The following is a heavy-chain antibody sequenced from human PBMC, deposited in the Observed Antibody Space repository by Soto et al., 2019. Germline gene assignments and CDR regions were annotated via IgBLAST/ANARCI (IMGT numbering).Heavy chain of an antibody. D-gene: IGHD2-15*01. CDR1: GGTFSSYA. CDR3: ARAGRYCSGGSCYRYYGMDV. V-gene: IGHV1-69*13. J-gene: IGHJ6*02. Sequence: GASVKVSCKASGGTFSSYASSWVREAPGQGLERMGGIIPIFGTANFAQKFKGRVTITADESTSTADMELSSLRSEDTAVYYCARAGRYCSGGSCYRYYGMDVWGQGTTVTVSS. CDR2: IIPIFGTA.